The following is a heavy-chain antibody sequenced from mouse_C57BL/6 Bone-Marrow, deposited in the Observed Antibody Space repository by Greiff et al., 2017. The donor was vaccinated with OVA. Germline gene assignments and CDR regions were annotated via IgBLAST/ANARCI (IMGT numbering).Heavy chain of an antibody. CDR2: IWSGGST. J-gene: IGHJ3*01. CDR3: ASLYDYDWFAY. V-gene: IGHV2-2*01. Sequence: VQLQQSGPGLVQPSQSLSITCTVSGFSLTSYGVHWVRQSPGKGLEWLGVIWSGGSTDYNAAFISRLSISKDNSKSQVFFKMNSLQADDTAIYYCASLYDYDWFAYWGQGTLVTVSA. CDR1: GFSLTSYG. D-gene: IGHD2-4*01.